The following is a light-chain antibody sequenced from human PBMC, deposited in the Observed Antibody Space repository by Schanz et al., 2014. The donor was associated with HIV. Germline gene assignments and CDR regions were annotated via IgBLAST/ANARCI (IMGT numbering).Light chain of an antibody. CDR3: LQYDDESHT. CDR1: QSISTF. Sequence: DVQMTQSPSSLSASVGDRVTITCRASQSISTFLNWYQQKPGKAPKLLIHAASSLQSGVPSRFSGSGSGTEFTLTISSLQPDDFATYYCLQYDDESHTFGQGTKLEIK. V-gene: IGKV1-39*01. CDR2: AAS. J-gene: IGKJ2*01.